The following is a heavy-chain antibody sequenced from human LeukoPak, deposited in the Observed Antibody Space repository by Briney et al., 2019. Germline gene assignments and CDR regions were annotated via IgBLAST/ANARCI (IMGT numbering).Heavy chain of an antibody. D-gene: IGHD3-3*01. V-gene: IGHV3-23*01. J-gene: IGHJ5*02. Sequence: GGSLRLSXTASGFTFSVYAMIWVRQAPEKGMEGGSDISGSGGSTYYADSVKGRFTISRDNSKNTLYLQINSLRAEDTAVYYWAKGLRAGFWSGYFTWFGPWGQGTLVTGSS. CDR2: ISGSGGST. CDR1: GFTFSVYA. CDR3: AKGLRAGFWSGYFTWFGP.